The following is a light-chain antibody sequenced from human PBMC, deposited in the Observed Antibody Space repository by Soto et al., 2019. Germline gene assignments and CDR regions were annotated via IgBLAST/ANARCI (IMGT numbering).Light chain of an antibody. CDR2: AAS. CDR1: QTIMTY. V-gene: IGKV1-39*01. J-gene: IGKJ1*01. CDR3: QQSYNSPQT. Sequence: DIQMTQSPSSLSASVGDEVTITCRASQTIMTYLNWYQLKPGKPPRLLIYAASSLQSGVPSRFSRLGSGTDFTLTMTSLQPEDFATYSCQQSYNSPQTFGQGTKGESK.